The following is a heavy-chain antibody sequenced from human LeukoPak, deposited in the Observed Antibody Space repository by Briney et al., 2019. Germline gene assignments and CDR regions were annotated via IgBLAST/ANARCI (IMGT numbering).Heavy chain of an antibody. V-gene: IGHV1-69*06. Sequence: ASVKVSCKASGGTFSSYAISWVRQAPGQGLESMGGIIPIFGTANYAQKFQGRVTITADKSTSTAYMELSSLRSEDTAVYYCASTHLRGVMVYYYYYMDVWGKGTTVTISS. D-gene: IGHD3-10*01. CDR2: IIPIFGTA. CDR3: ASTHLRGVMVYYYYYMDV. CDR1: GGTFSSYA. J-gene: IGHJ6*03.